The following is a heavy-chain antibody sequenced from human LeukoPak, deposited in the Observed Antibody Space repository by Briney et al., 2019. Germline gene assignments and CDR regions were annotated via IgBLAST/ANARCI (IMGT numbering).Heavy chain of an antibody. J-gene: IGHJ3*02. CDR2: INPSGGST. V-gene: IGHV1-46*01. CDR1: GYTFTSYY. Sequence: ASVKVSCKASGYTFTSYYMHWVRQAPGQGLEWMGIINPSGGSTSYAQKFQGRVTMTRDTSTSTVYMELGSLRSEDTAVYYCARDRSRDAFDIWGQGTMVTVSS. CDR3: ARDRSRDAFDI. D-gene: IGHD2-15*01.